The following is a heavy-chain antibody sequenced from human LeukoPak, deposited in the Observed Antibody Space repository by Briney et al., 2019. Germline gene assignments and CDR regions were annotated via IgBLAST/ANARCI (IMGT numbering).Heavy chain of an antibody. CDR1: GYTFTSYG. D-gene: IGHD3-3*01. V-gene: IGHV1-18*01. CDR2: ISAYNGNT. CDR3: ARADYDFWSGYHNFDY. Sequence: ASVKVSCKASGYTFTSYGISCVRQAPGQGLEWMGWISAYNGNTNYAQKLQGRVTMTTDTSTSTAYMELRSLRSDDTAVYYCARADYDFWSGYHNFDYWGQGTLVTVSS. J-gene: IGHJ4*02.